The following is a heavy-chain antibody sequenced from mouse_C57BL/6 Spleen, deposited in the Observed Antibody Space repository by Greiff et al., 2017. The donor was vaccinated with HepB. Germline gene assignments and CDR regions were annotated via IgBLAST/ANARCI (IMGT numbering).Heavy chain of an antibody. CDR1: GFTFSNYW. J-gene: IGHJ4*01. D-gene: IGHD1-1*01. CDR3: TSSYDYAMDY. V-gene: IGHV6-3*01. CDR2: IRLKSDNYAT. Sequence: EVKLVESGGGLVQPGGSMKLSCVASGFTFSNYWMNWVRQSPEKGLEWVAQIRLKSDNYATHYAESVKGRFTISRDDSKSSVYLQMNNLRAEDTGIYYCTSSYDYAMDYWGQGTSVTVSS.